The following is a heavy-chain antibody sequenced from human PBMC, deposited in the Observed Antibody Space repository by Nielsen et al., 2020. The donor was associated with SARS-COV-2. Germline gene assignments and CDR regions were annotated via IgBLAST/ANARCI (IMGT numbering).Heavy chain of an antibody. V-gene: IGHV3-30-3*01. Sequence: GGSLRLSCAASGFTFSSYGMHWVRQAPGKGLEWVAVISYDGSEKYYADSVKGRFTISRDNSKNMLYLQINSLRAEDTAVYYCARGNGWGSYFDYWGQGTLVTVSS. CDR3: ARGNGWGSYFDY. CDR1: GFTFSSYG. J-gene: IGHJ4*02. D-gene: IGHD7-27*01. CDR2: ISYDGSEK.